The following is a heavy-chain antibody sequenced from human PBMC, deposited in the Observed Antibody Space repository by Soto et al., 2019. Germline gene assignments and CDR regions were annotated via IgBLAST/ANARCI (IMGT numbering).Heavy chain of an antibody. CDR2: ISYDGSNK. J-gene: IGHJ4*02. D-gene: IGHD3-16*02. V-gene: IGHV3-30*18. CDR1: GFTFSSYG. Sequence: GGSLRLSCAASGFTFSSYGMHWVRQAPGKGLEWVAVISYDGSNKYYADSVKGRFTISRDNSKNTLYLQMNSLRAEDTAVYYCAKDRSGLTTRLHLGELSSCFDYWGQGTLVTVSS. CDR3: AKDRSGLTTRLHLGELSSCFDY.